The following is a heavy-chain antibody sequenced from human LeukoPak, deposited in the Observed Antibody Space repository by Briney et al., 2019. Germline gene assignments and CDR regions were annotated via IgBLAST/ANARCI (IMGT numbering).Heavy chain of an antibody. V-gene: IGHV3-7*01. Sequence: GGSLRLSCAASGFTFSSYCMSWVRQAPGKGLECVANIKQDGSEKYYVDSVRGRFTLSRDNAKNSLYLQMNSLRVEDTAVYYCATSAARAIESWGQGTLVTVHS. CDR2: IKQDGSEK. D-gene: IGHD6-25*01. CDR1: GFTFSSYC. CDR3: ATSAARAIES. J-gene: IGHJ4*02.